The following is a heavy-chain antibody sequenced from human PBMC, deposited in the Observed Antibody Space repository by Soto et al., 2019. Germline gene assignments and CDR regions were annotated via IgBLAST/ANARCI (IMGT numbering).Heavy chain of an antibody. V-gene: IGHV4-34*01. J-gene: IGHJ3*02. D-gene: IGHD4-17*01. CDR2: INHSGST. Sequence: QVQLQQWGAGLLKPSETLSLTCAVYGGSFSGYFWSWIRQPPGKGLEWIGEINHSGSTNYNPSLKRRVIISMDTSKNQFSLKLSSVTAADMARYYWTRGREVTVTDDLVAFDIWGQGTRVTVSS. CDR3: TRGREVTVTDDLVAFDI. CDR1: GGSFSGYF.